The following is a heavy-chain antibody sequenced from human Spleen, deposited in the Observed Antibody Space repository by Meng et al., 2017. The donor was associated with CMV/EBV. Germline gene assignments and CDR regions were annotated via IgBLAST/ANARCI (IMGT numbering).Heavy chain of an antibody. CDR1: GYTFTGYY. CDR2: INPNSGGT. Sequence: ASVKVSCKASGYTFTGYYMHWVRQAPGQGLEWMGWINPNSGGTNYAQKFQGRVTMTRDTSISTAYMELSRLRSDDTAVYYCARVLSDWEWLPSDYWGQGTLVTVSS. D-gene: IGHD3-3*01. CDR3: ARVLSDWEWLPSDY. J-gene: IGHJ4*02. V-gene: IGHV1-2*02.